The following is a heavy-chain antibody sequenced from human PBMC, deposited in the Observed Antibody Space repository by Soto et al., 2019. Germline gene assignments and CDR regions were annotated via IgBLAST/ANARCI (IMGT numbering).Heavy chain of an antibody. CDR1: GYSYTNYW. J-gene: IGHJ6*02. CDR3: ARTTNPDSVYNGMDV. CDR2: IDPSDSYT. V-gene: IGHV5-10-1*01. Sequence: GESLKISCQGSGYSYTNYWINWVRQMPGKGLEWMGRIDPSDSYTNYSPSFQGHVTISADKSISTAYLQWSSLKASDTAMYYCARTTNPDSVYNGMDVWGQGTTLTVYS. D-gene: IGHD2-8*01.